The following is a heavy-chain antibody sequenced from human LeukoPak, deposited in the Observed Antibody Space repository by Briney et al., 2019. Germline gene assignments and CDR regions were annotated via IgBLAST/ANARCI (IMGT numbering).Heavy chain of an antibody. V-gene: IGHV3-7*01. D-gene: IGHD6-6*01. CDR2: IKQDGSEK. CDR3: ATRSIAGRPGTDY. Sequence: GGSLRLSCAASGFTFSSYWMTWVRQAPGKGLEWVANIKQDGSEKNYVDSVKGRFTISRDNAKNSLFLQMNSLRAEDTAVYYCATRSIAGRPGTDYWGQGTLVTVSS. CDR1: GFTFSSYW. J-gene: IGHJ4*02.